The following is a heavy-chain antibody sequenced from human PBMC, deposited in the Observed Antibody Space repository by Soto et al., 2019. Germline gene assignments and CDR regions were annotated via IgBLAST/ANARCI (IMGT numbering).Heavy chain of an antibody. J-gene: IGHJ6*02. CDR1: GFTFSSYG. CDR2: IWYDGSNK. Sequence: PGGSLRLSCAASGFTFSSYGMHWVRQAPGKGLEWVAVIWYDGSNKYYADSVKGRFTISRDNSKNTLYLQMNSLRAEDTAVYYCARDVGKASYYGMDVWGQGTTVTVSS. CDR3: ARDVGKASYYGMDV. V-gene: IGHV3-33*01.